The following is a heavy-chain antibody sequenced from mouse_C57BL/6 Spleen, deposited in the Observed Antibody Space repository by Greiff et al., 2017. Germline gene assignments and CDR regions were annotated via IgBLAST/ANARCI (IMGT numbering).Heavy chain of an antibody. CDR1: GYTFTSYW. CDR3: ARCTTVVANFDY. V-gene: IGHV1-69*01. D-gene: IGHD1-1*01. CDR2: IDPSDSYT. J-gene: IGHJ2*01. Sequence: VQLQQPGAELVMPGASVKLSCKASGYTFTSYWMHWVKQRPGQGLEWIGEIDPSDSYTNYNPKFKGKSTLTVDESSRTAYLQLSSLTSEDSAGYYFARCTTVVANFDYWGQGTTLTVSS.